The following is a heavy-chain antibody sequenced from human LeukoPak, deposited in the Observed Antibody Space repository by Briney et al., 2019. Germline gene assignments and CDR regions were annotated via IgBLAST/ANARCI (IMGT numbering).Heavy chain of an antibody. V-gene: IGHV1-18*01. J-gene: IGHJ4*02. D-gene: IGHD5-12*01. CDR2: ISAYNGNT. CDR1: GYTFTSYG. CDR3: ARLTSKYSGYDSNSDY. Sequence: GASVKVSCKASGYTFTSYGISWVRQAPGQGLEWMGWISAYNGNTNYAQKLQGRVTMTTDTSTSTAYMELRSLRSDDTAVYYCARLTSKYSGYDSNSDYWDQGTLVTVSS.